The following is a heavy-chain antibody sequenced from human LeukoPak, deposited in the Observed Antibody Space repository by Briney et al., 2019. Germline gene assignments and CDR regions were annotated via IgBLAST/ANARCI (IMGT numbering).Heavy chain of an antibody. J-gene: IGHJ6*03. D-gene: IGHD3-16*02. CDR1: GFTFSNAW. Sequence: GGSLRLSCAASGFTFSNAWMSWVRQAPGKGLEWVGRIKSKTDGGTTDYAAPVKGRFTISRDDSKNTLYLQMNSLKTEDTAVYYCTTDLLLGGSTTTTVIPPKYYYYYYYMDVWGKGTTVTVSS. V-gene: IGHV3-15*01. CDR2: IKSKTDGGTT. CDR3: TTDLLLGGSTTTTVIPPKYYYYYYYMDV.